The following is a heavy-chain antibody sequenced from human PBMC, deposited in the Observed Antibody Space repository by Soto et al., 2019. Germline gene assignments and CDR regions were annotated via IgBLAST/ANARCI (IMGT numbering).Heavy chain of an antibody. D-gene: IGHD3-10*01. V-gene: IGHV1-69*06. CDR1: GGTLSDHG. J-gene: IGHJ3*02. CDR2: TIPVFNTA. Sequence: QVQLEQSGAEVKKPGSSVNISCKASGGTLSDHGVSWLRQAPGQGLEWVGGTIPVFNTAKYAPKFQGRVTIAADTSTNIAYMELGSLRSAATAFYSCARGVYGSGNYYTGPSAFDIWGQGTLVIVSS. CDR3: ARGVYGSGNYYTGPSAFDI.